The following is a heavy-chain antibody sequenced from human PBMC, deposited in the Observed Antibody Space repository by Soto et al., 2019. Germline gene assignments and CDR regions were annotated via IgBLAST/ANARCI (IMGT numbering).Heavy chain of an antibody. CDR3: ARLNGYCICSSCHGHYAMDV. V-gene: IGHV4-31*03. CDR2: IYHSGNT. D-gene: IGHD2-2*03. J-gene: IGHJ6*02. Sequence: SETLSLTCTVSGGPITSGDYYWSWIRQHPGKGLEWLGHIYHSGNTYYSPSLKSRISMSVDTSTNQFSLNLYSVTAADTAVYNCARLNGYCICSSCHGHYAMDVWGQGTTVTVSS. CDR1: GGPITSGDYY.